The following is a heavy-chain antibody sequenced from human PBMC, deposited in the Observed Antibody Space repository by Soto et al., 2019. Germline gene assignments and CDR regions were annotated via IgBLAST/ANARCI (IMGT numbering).Heavy chain of an antibody. J-gene: IGHJ4*02. V-gene: IGHV1-46*01. CDR2: INPSGGST. D-gene: IGHD6-6*01. Sequence: QVQLVQSGAEVKKPGASVKVSCKASGYTFTSYYMHWVRQAPGQGLEWMGIINPSGGSTSYAQKFQGRVTMTRDTSTSTVYMELSSLRSEDTAVYYCARVKANSYSSSSFYFDYWGQGTLVTVSS. CDR3: ARVKANSYSSSSFYFDY. CDR1: GYTFTSYY.